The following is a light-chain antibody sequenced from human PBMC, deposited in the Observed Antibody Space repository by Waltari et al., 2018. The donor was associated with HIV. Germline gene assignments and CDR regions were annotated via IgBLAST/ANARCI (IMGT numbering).Light chain of an antibody. Sequence: EIVMTQSPPTLSVFPGQRVTLSCRASQSISAKVAWYQQRPGQAPRLLIYEAATRPTGIPARFSGSGSGTEFTLTITSLQSEDFATYFCQQYDSGPRGITFGQGTMLEIK. CDR2: EAA. CDR1: QSISAK. V-gene: IGKV3-15*01. J-gene: IGKJ2*01. CDR3: QQYDSGPRGIT.